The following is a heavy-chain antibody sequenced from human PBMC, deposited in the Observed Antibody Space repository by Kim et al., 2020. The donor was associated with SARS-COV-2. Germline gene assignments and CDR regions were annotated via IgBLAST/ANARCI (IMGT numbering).Heavy chain of an antibody. V-gene: IGHV3-74*01. CDR1: GFTFSSYW. Sequence: GGSLRLSCAASGFTFSSYWMHWVRQAPGKGLVWVSRINSDGSSTSYADSVKGRFTISRDNAKNTLYLQMNSLRAEDTAVYYCARVGSPYYDFWSGTPYHYYGMDVWGQGTTVTVSS. D-gene: IGHD3-3*01. J-gene: IGHJ6*02. CDR3: ARVGSPYYDFWSGTPYHYYGMDV. CDR2: INSDGSST.